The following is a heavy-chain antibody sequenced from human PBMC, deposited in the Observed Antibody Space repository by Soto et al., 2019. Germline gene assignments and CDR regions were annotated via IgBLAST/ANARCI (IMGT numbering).Heavy chain of an antibody. J-gene: IGHJ4*02. Sequence: PSETLSLTCTVSGVSISSYYWSWIRQPPGKGLEWIGYIYYSGSTNYNPSLKSRVTISVDTSKNQFSLKLSSVTAADTAVYYCARAEGYYGDYADFDYWGQGTLVTVSS. V-gene: IGHV4-59*01. CDR3: ARAEGYYGDYADFDY. CDR2: IYYSGST. D-gene: IGHD4-17*01. CDR1: GVSISSYY.